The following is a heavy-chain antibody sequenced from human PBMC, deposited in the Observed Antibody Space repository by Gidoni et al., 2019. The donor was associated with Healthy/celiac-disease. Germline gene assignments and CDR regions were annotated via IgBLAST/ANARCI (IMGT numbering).Heavy chain of an antibody. D-gene: IGHD6-13*01. CDR3: ARRLRSGIAAAGGLVDI. V-gene: IGHV4-39*01. CDR2: MYYSGST. CDR1: GGSLSSSSYY. Sequence: QLQLQESGPGLVKPSETLSLTCTVSGGSLSSSSYYWGWIRQPPGKRLEWMGRMYYSGSTYYNPSIKSRVTISVETTKNQYSLKLNFVTAADTAVYYCARRLRSGIAAAGGLVDIWGQGTMVTVSS. J-gene: IGHJ3*02.